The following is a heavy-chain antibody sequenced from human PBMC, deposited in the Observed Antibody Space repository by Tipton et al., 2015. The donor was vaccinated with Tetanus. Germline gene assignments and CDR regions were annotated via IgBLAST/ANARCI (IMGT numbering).Heavy chain of an antibody. D-gene: IGHD3-10*01. V-gene: IGHV4-34*01. J-gene: IGHJ6*02. CDR2: INQSGST. Sequence: LRLSCAVSGGAFSGYLWSWIRQSPGKGLEWIGEINQSGSTIYNPSLKSRVTIAVDTFKRQFSMTLTSATAADTAVYYCARGDYYGSGTYDVWGQGTTVTVPS. CDR1: GGAFSGYL. CDR3: ARGDYYGSGTYDV.